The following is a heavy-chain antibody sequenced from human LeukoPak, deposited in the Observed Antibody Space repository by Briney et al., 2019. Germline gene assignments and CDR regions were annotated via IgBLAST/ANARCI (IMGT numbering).Heavy chain of an antibody. J-gene: IGHJ3*02. CDR3: ARALPRVFGVVAHDAFDI. V-gene: IGHV3-21*01. CDR1: GFTFSSYS. CDR2: ISSSSSYI. D-gene: IGHD3-3*01. Sequence: GGSLRLSCAASGFTFSSYSMNWVRQAPGKGLEWVSSISSSSSYIYYADSVKGRFTISRDNAKNSLYLQMNSLRAEDTAVYYCARALPRVFGVVAHDAFDIWGQGTMVTVSS.